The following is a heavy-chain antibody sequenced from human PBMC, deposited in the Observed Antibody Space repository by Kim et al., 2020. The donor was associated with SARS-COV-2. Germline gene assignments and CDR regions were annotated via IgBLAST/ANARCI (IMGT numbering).Heavy chain of an antibody. CDR1: GFTFSSYA. D-gene: IGHD6-13*01. V-gene: IGHV3-64*01. Sequence: GGSLRLSCAASGFTFSSYAMHWVRQAPGKGLEYVSAISSNGGSTYYANSVKGRFTISRDNSKNTLYLQMGSLRAEDMAVYYCARGGVYSSSPAGYYGMDVWGQGTTVTVSS. J-gene: IGHJ6*02. CDR2: ISSNGGST. CDR3: ARGGVYSSSPAGYYGMDV.